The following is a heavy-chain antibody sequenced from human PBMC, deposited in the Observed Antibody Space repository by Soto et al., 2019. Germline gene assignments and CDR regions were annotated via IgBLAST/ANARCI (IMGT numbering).Heavy chain of an antibody. CDR3: ARHPTGFPNWIDP. CDR2: IYNSGV. J-gene: IGHJ5*02. D-gene: IGHD2-15*01. CDR1: GGSTSSSTYS. Sequence: SETLSLTCTVSGGSTSSSTYSWGWIRQPPGKGLEWIGSIYNSGVDYNPSLKSRVTISVDTSKTQFPLRLTSVTAADTALYYCARHPTGFPNWIDPWGQGIMVTVSS. V-gene: IGHV4-39*01.